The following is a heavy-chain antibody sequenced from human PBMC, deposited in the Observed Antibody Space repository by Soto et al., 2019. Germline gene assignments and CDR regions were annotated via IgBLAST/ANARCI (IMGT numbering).Heavy chain of an antibody. CDR3: ARSVAVPGAHIDY. CDR1: GGSISGSY. J-gene: IGHJ4*02. Sequence: SETLSLTCAVYGGSISGSYWSWIRHSPGKGLEWLGYVYYTGSTNYSPSLRSRVSISVDTSKNEFSLRLSSVTAADTAVYFCARSVAVPGAHIDYWGQGTQVTVSS. D-gene: IGHD6-19*01. V-gene: IGHV4-59*01. CDR2: VYYTGST.